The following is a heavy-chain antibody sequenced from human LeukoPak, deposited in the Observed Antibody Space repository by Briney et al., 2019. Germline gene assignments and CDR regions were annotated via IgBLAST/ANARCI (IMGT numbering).Heavy chain of an antibody. CDR3: ARAGGSGGSCYTH. Sequence: SETLSLTCTVSGGSISSGGHYWSWIRQHPGKGLEWIGYIHYSGNTYYNPSLKSRVTISVDTSKNQFSLKLSSVTAADTAVYYCARAGGSGGSCYTHWGQGTLVTVSS. CDR1: GGSISSGGHY. CDR2: IHYSGNT. J-gene: IGHJ4*02. D-gene: IGHD2-15*01. V-gene: IGHV4-31*03.